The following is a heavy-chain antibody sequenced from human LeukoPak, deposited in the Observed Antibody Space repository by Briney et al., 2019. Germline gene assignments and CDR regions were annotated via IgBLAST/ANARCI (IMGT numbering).Heavy chain of an antibody. CDR1: GGSIRSDY. V-gene: IGHV4-4*07. J-gene: IGHJ5*01. CDR2: IYSSGT. Sequence: SETLSLTCTVSGGSIRSDYWSWIRQPAGKGLEWIGRIYSSGTNYNPSLKSRVTMSVDTSKNQFSLKLSSVTAADTAVYFCARWAHGSIDSWGQGTLLTVAS. CDR3: ARWAHGSIDS.